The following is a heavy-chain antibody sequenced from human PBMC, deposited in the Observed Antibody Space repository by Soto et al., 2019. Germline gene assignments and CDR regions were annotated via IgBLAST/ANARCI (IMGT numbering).Heavy chain of an antibody. D-gene: IGHD4-17*01. Sequence: GGSLRLSWAAAGVNFCSYSMNWVRQAPGKGLEWVSSSSSSSSYIYYADSVKGRFTISGDNAKNSLYLQMNSLRAEDTAVYYCARVVGHGDYRALGAFEIWGQGTMVTVSS. V-gene: IGHV3-21*01. CDR1: GVNFCSYS. CDR3: ARVVGHGDYRALGAFEI. J-gene: IGHJ3*02. CDR2: SSSSSSYI.